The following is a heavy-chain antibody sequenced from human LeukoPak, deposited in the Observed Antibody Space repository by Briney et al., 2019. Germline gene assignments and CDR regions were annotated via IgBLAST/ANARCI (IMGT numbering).Heavy chain of an antibody. D-gene: IGHD1-1*01. Sequence: GGSLRLSCAASGFSFSDYSMTWVRRAPGKGLEWVAVISYDGSNKYYADSVKGRFTISRDNSKNTLYLQMNSLRAEDTAVYYCAKEVQVERRKDGFDIWGQGTMVTASS. CDR1: GFSFSDYS. CDR3: AKEVQVERRKDGFDI. J-gene: IGHJ3*02. V-gene: IGHV3-30*18. CDR2: ISYDGSNK.